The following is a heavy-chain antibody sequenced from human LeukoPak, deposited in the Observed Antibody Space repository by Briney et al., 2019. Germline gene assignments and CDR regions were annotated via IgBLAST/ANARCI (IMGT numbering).Heavy chain of an antibody. CDR3: AKSYSSAYYSSFDY. CDR1: GFTFADYA. Sequence: PGRSLRLSCAASGFTFADYAMHWVRQSPGKGLEWVSGLSWNSGGVGYAESVKGRFTVSRDNAKNSLYLQMNSLRAEDTAFYYCAKSYSSAYYSSFDYWRQGTLVTVSS. V-gene: IGHV3-9*01. J-gene: IGHJ4*02. D-gene: IGHD3-22*01. CDR2: LSWNSGGV.